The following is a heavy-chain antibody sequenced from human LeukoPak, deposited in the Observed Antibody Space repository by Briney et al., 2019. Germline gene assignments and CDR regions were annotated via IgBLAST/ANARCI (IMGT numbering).Heavy chain of an antibody. CDR3: ARGRCSGVSCNNDWYFDL. CDR2: FWVDGSNK. J-gene: IGHJ2*01. D-gene: IGHD2-15*01. CDR1: GITFRSYR. V-gene: IGHV3-33*08. Sequence: PWGSLRLPGGALGITFRSYRMKRGPQAPGKGLGWGAGFWVDGSNKYYANSVKGRFTISRDNSRNTLSLQMNTLRAEDTAVYYCARGRCSGVSCNNDWYFDLWGRGTLVTVSS.